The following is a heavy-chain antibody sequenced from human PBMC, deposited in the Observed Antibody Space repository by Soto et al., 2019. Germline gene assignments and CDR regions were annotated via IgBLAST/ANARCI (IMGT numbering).Heavy chain of an antibody. D-gene: IGHD3-3*01. J-gene: IGHJ3*01. CDR1: GYTFTYRY. V-gene: IGHV1-45*02. CDR3: ARSRTFAGPLDAFDV. CDR2: ITHLNGDT. Sequence: QVQLVQSGAEVKETGSSVRVSCKASGYTFTYRYLHWVRQAPGQAFEWMGWITHLNGDTNIAEKLQDKVTITTDTPMSTAFMDLTSPRFEDTAMYYCARSRTFAGPLDAFDVWGQGTMMVVSS.